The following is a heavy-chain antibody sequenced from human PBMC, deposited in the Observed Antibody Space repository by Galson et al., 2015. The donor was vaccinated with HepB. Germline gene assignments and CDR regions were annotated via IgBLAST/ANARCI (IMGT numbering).Heavy chain of an antibody. Sequence: SLRLSCAASGFTFSSYAMSWVRQAPGKGLEWVSAISGSGGSTYYADSVKGRFTISRDNSKNTLYLQMNSLRAEDTAVYYCAKGIEGYDFWSGYYEDYYYYMDVWGKGTTVTVSS. CDR3: AKGIEGYDFWSGYYEDYYYYMDV. D-gene: IGHD3-3*01. J-gene: IGHJ6*03. CDR1: GFTFSSYA. V-gene: IGHV3-23*01. CDR2: ISGSGGST.